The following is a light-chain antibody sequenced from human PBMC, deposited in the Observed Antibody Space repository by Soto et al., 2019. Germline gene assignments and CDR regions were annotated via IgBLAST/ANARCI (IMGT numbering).Light chain of an antibody. CDR1: QSVSSW. J-gene: IGKJ5*01. CDR3: QQHRSYPVT. V-gene: IGKV1-5*03. Sequence: IQMTQSPSTLSASVGDRVIITCRASQSVSSWLAWYQHKPGKAPKLVIYKASRLESGVPSRFSGSGSGTEFTLTISSLQPDDFATYYCQQHRSYPVTFVQGTRLEIK. CDR2: KAS.